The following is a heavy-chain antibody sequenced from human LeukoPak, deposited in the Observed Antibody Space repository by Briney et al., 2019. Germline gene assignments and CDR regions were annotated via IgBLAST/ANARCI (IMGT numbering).Heavy chain of an antibody. J-gene: IGHJ5*02. CDR1: GFTFSSYG. CDR3: ARSMIVVTSWFDP. V-gene: IGHV3-33*01. Sequence: GGSLRLSCAASGFTFSSYGMHWVRQAPGRGLEWVAVIWYDGSNKYYADSVKGRFTISRDNSKNTLYLQMNSLRAEDTAVYYCARSMIVVTSWFDPWGQGTLVTVSS. D-gene: IGHD3-22*01. CDR2: IWYDGSNK.